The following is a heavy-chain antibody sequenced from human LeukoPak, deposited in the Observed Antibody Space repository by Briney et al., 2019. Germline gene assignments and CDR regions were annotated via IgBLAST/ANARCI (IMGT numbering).Heavy chain of an antibody. CDR1: GGSISSSSYY. D-gene: IGHD3-22*01. CDR2: MFYSGST. CDR3: ATDTSAYYSGYFVH. Sequence: PSETLSLTCTVSGGSISSSSYYWGWTLEPPGKGLVWIWCMFYSGSTYYNPSLKSRVTISVDTSKNQFSLKLSSVTAADTAVYYCATDTSAYYSGYFVHWGQGALVTVSS. J-gene: IGHJ4*02. V-gene: IGHV4-39*02.